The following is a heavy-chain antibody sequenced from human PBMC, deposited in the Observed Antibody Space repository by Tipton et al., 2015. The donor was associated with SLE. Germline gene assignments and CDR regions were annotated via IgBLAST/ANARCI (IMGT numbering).Heavy chain of an antibody. CDR2: INHSGST. Sequence: GLVKPSETLSLTCAVYGGSFSGYYWSWIRQPPGKGLEWIGEINHSGSTNYNPSLKSRVTISVDTSKNQFSLKLSSVTAADTAVYYCARTLDWYFDLWGRGTLVNVSS. CDR1: GGSFSGYY. CDR3: ARTLDWYFDL. V-gene: IGHV4-34*01. J-gene: IGHJ2*01.